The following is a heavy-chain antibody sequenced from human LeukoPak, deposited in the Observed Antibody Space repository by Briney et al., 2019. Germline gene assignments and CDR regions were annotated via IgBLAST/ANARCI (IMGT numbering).Heavy chain of an antibody. Sequence: SETLSLTCTVSGYSISSGYYWGWIRQPPGKGLEWIGSIYHSGSTYYNPSLKSQVTISVDTSKNQFSLKLSSVTAADTAVYYCARATEGIVGATSGYYYYMDVWGKGTTVTVSS. J-gene: IGHJ6*03. CDR2: IYHSGST. CDR1: GYSISSGYY. CDR3: ARATEGIVGATSGYYYYMDV. V-gene: IGHV4-38-2*02. D-gene: IGHD1-26*01.